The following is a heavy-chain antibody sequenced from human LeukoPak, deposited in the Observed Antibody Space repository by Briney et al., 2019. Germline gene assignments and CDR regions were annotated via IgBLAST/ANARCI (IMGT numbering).Heavy chain of an antibody. D-gene: IGHD3-22*01. CDR3: AREYFDNSAYHGFDY. Sequence: GASVKVSCKASGYTFTNYGISWVRQAPGQGPEWMGWISGDNGDTAYSQQVQGRVTMTTDTSTSTAYMELNSLRFEDTAIYYCAREYFDNSAYHGFDYWGQGTLVTVSS. CDR1: GYTFTNYG. J-gene: IGHJ4*02. CDR2: ISGDNGDT. V-gene: IGHV1-18*01.